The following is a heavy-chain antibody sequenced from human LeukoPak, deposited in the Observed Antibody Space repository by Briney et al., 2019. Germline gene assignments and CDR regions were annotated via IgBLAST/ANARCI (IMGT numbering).Heavy chain of an antibody. V-gene: IGHV3-48*04. CDR2: ISSSSSTI. J-gene: IGHJ4*02. CDR1: GFTFSSYS. CDR3: ARDVSLDF. Sequence: GGSLRLSCAASGFTFSSYSMNWVRQAPGKGLEWVSYISSSSSTIYYADSVKGRFTISRDNPKNSLYLQMNTLRAEDTAVYYCARDVSLDFWGQGTLVTVSS.